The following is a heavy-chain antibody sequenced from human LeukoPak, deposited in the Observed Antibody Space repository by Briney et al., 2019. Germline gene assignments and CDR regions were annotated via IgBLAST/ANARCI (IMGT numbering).Heavy chain of an antibody. V-gene: IGHV3-23*01. Sequence: GGTLRLSCAASGFTFSSYGMSWVRQAPGKGLGWVSAISGTGGSTYYADSVQGRFTISRDNSKNTLYLQMNSLRAEDTAVYYCARAYYYGSGSRNVDYWGQGTLVTVSS. J-gene: IGHJ4*02. CDR1: GFTFSSYG. CDR2: ISGTGGST. CDR3: ARAYYYGSGSRNVDY. D-gene: IGHD3-10*01.